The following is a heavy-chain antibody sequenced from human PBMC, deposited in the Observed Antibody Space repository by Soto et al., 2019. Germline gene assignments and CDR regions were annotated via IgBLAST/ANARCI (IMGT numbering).Heavy chain of an antibody. CDR3: ARVTTKYYYDSSFYYPNAFDI. V-gene: IGHV3-53*02. CDR1: GFTVSSNY. Sequence: EVQLVETGGGLIQPGGSLRLSCAASGFTVSSNYMSWVRQAPGKGLEWVSVIYSGGSTYYADSVKGRFTISRDNSKNTLYLQMNSLRAEDTAVYYCARVTTKYYYDSSFYYPNAFDIWGQGTMVTVSS. CDR2: IYSGGST. D-gene: IGHD3-22*01. J-gene: IGHJ3*02.